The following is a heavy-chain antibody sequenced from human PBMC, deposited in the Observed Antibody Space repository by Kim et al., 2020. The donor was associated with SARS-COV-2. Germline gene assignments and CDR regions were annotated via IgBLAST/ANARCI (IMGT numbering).Heavy chain of an antibody. V-gene: IGHV3-23*01. Sequence: GGSLRLSCAASGFTFSNYAMTWVRQAPGKGLEWVSGISDSGGSTYYADSVKGRFTISRDNSKNTLYLQMSSLRAEDTAVYYCAKDRRLRPYYFHYWGQGTLVTVSS. CDR2: ISDSGGST. CDR1: GFTFSNYA. D-gene: IGHD4-17*01. CDR3: AKDRRLRPYYFHY. J-gene: IGHJ4*02.